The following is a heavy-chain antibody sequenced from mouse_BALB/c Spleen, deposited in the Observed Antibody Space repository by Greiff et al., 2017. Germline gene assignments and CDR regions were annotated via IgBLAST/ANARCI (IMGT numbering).Heavy chain of an antibody. CDR1: GYSFTGYY. CDR2: INPYNGAT. CDR3: ARGIYYDYDVAY. Sequence: EVQLQQSGPELVKPGASVKISCKASGYSFTGYYMHWVKQSHVKSLEWIGRINPYNGATSYNQNFKDKASLTVDKSSSTAYMELHSLTSEDSAVYYCARGIYYDYDVAYWGQGTLVTVSA. J-gene: IGHJ3*01. V-gene: IGHV1-31*01. D-gene: IGHD2-4*01.